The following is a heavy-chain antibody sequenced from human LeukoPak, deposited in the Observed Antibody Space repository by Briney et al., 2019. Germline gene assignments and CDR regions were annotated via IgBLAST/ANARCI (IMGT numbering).Heavy chain of an antibody. CDR1: GSTFSSYA. CDR3: ARSPIWSGGLYFDY. CDR2: ISYDGSNK. J-gene: IGHJ4*02. D-gene: IGHD3-10*01. Sequence: PGGSLRLSCAASGSTFSSYAMHWVRQAPGKGLEWVAVISYDGSNKYYADSVKGRFAISRDNSKSTLYLQMNSLRAEDTAVYYCARSPIWSGGLYFDYWGQGTLVTVSS. V-gene: IGHV3-30*09.